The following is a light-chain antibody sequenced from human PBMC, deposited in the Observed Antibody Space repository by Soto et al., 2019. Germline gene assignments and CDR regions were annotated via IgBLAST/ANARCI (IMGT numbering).Light chain of an antibody. CDR3: QQYGSWT. V-gene: IGKV3-20*01. CDR1: QTISSNY. CDR2: GTS. J-gene: IGKJ1*01. Sequence: DIVLTQSPGTLSVSPGERATLSCRASQTISSNYLAWYQQKPGQAPSLLIYGTSSRATGIPDRFSGSGSGTDFTLTISRLEPEDSAIYYCQQYGSWTFGQGTKVDIK.